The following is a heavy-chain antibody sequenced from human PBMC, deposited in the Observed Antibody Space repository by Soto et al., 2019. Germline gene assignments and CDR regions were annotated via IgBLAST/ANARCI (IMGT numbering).Heavy chain of an antibody. CDR1: GFTFSSYG. J-gene: IGHJ4*02. V-gene: IGHV3-30*18. CDR3: AKDTSGLDY. D-gene: IGHD2-15*01. CDR2: ISYDGSNK. Sequence: GGSLRLSCAASGFTFSSYGMHWVRWAPGKGLEWVAVISYDGSNKYYADSVKGRFTISRDNSKNTLYLQMNSLRVEDTAVYYCAKDTSGLDYWGQGTLVTVSS.